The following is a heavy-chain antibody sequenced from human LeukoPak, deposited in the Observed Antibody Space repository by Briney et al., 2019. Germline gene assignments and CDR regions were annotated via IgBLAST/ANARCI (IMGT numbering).Heavy chain of an antibody. CDR2: IKEDGGVK. Sequence: GGSLRLSCAASGFTFRGPWMAWVRQAPGKELEWVGNIKEDGGVKNYADSVKGRFTTSRDNARNSLYLQMHSLRADDTAVYYCARDSGYNAFDIWGQGTMVTVSS. CDR3: ARDSGYNAFDI. J-gene: IGHJ3*02. V-gene: IGHV3-7*01. CDR1: GFTFRGPW. D-gene: IGHD5-18*01.